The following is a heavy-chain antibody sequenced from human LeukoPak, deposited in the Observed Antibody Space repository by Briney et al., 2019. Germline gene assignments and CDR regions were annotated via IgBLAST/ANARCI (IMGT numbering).Heavy chain of an antibody. J-gene: IGHJ4*02. CDR3: VKGWSGTHGY. CDR1: GFTFSSYA. CDR2: ISGSGGNT. Sequence: GGSLTLSCAASGFTFSSYAMSWVRQAPGRGLEWVSAISGSGGNTYYADSVKGRFAISRDNTRNTVCLQMNSLRAEDTAVYDCVKGWSGTHGYWGQGTLVTVSS. V-gene: IGHV3-23*01.